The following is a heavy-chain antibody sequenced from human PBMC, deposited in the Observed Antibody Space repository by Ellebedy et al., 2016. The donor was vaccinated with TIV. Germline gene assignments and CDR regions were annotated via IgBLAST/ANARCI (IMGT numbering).Heavy chain of an antibody. CDR2: IYYSGST. J-gene: IGHJ3*02. V-gene: IGHV4-61*01. CDR3: ARAVGAFDI. CDR1: GGSVSSGSYY. Sequence: SETLSLTXTVSGGSVSSGSYYWSWIRQPPGKGLEWIGYIYYSGSTNYNPSLKSRVTISVDTSKNQFSLKLSSVTAADMAVYYCARAVGAFDIWGQGTMVTVSS.